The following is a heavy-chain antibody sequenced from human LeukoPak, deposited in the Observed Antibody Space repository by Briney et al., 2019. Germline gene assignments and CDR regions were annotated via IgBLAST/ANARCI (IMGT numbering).Heavy chain of an antibody. Sequence: SETLSLTCTVSGVSISSSSYYWGWIRQPPGKGLEWIGYVHYSGSTKYNPSLKSRVTISVDTSKNQFSLKLSSVIAADTAVYYCARWYSSGWAFDYWGQGTLVTVSS. CDR1: GVSISSSSYY. J-gene: IGHJ4*02. CDR3: ARWYSSGWAFDY. V-gene: IGHV4-61*05. D-gene: IGHD6-19*01. CDR2: VHYSGST.